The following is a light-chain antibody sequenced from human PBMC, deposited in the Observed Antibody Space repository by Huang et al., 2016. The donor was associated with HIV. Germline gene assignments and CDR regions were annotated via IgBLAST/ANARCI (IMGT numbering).Light chain of an antibody. CDR2: DAS. CDR1: QSVVN. J-gene: IGKJ5*01. CDR3: QQRNSWPPIT. V-gene: IGKV3-11*01. Sequence: EIVLTQSPATLSLSPGERATLYCRASQSVVNLAWYQQKPGQAPRLLMYDASNRASGIPARFSGSCSGTDFTLTVNILQPEDSAVYYCQQRNSWPPITFGQGTRLEIK.